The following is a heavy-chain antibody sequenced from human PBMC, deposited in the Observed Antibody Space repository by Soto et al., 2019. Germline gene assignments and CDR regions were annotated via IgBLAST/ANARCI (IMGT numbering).Heavy chain of an antibody. CDR3: AKDRRGSGSYYMALDY. V-gene: IGHV3-30*18. D-gene: IGHD3-10*01. J-gene: IGHJ4*02. CDR1: GLTFSSYG. Sequence: GGSLGLSCAASGLTFSSYGMDGVRKAPGKGLEWVAVISCDGSNKYYADSVKGRFTISRDNSKNTLYLQMNSLRAEDTAVYYCAKDRRGSGSYYMALDYWGQGTLVTVSS. CDR2: ISCDGSNK.